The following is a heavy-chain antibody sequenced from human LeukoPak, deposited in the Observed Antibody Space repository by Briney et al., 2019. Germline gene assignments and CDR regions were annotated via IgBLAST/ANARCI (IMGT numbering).Heavy chain of an antibody. V-gene: IGHV3-64*01. CDR3: ARGPRYSSSSYYFDY. Sequence: GGSLRLSCAASGFTFSSYAMHWVRQAPGKGLEYVSAISSNGGSTYYANSVKGRFTTSRDNSKNTLYLQMGSLRAEDMAVYYCARGPRYSSSSYYFDYWGQGTLVTVSS. D-gene: IGHD6-6*01. J-gene: IGHJ4*02. CDR1: GFTFSSYA. CDR2: ISSNGGST.